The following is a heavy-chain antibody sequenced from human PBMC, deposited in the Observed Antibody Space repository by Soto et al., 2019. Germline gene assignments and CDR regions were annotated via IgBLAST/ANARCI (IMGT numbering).Heavy chain of an antibody. CDR1: GFSLSTTGVG. Sequence: GSGPTLVNPTHTLTLTCTFSGFSLSTTGVGVGWIRQPPGKALEWLTLIYWNDDRRYSPSLKSRLTITKGTSKNQVVLTMTNMDPVDTATYYCARQQVTFDSWGQGTLVTVSS. D-gene: IGHD2-21*02. CDR3: ARQQVTFDS. J-gene: IGHJ4*02. V-gene: IGHV2-5*01. CDR2: IYWNDDR.